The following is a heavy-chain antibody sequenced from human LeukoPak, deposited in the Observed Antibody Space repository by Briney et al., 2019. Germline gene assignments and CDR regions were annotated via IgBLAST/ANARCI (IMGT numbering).Heavy chain of an antibody. CDR2: ISGSGGST. CDR1: GFSLTDYT. D-gene: IGHD1-26*01. CDR3: AKDARSSSIVGAPYFDY. V-gene: IGHV3-23*01. Sequence: GGSLRLSCESSGFSLTDYTMNWVRQAPGKGLEWVSAISGSGGSTYYADSVKGRFTISRDNSKNTLYLQMSSLRAEDTAVYYCAKDARSSSIVGAPYFDYWGQGTLVTVSS. J-gene: IGHJ4*02.